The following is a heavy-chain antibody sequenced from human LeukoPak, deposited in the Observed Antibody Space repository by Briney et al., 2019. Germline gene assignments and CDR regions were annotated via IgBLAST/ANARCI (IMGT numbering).Heavy chain of an antibody. D-gene: IGHD5-24*01. V-gene: IGHV3-33*01. CDR1: GFTFSSYG. J-gene: IGHJ4*02. CDR2: IWYDGSNK. CDR3: ARAQSRDGYNYDDFDY. Sequence: GRSLRLSCAASGFTFSSYGMPWVRQAPGKGLEWVAVIWYDGSNKYYADSVKGRFTISRDNSKNTLYLQMNSLRAEDTAVYYCARAQSRDGYNYDDFDYWGQGTLVTVSS.